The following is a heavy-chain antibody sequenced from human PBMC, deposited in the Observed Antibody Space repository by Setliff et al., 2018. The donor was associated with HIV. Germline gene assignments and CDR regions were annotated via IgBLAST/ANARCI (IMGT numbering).Heavy chain of an antibody. CDR1: GDSINNYY. CDR3: ARVATGPESFDI. V-gene: IGHV4-59*01. D-gene: IGHD3-9*01. CDR2: VYSTGST. J-gene: IGHJ3*02. Sequence: TLSLTCTVSGDSINNYYWSWIRRPPGKGLEWIGYVYSTGSTNSKSSLKSRVTISVDTSKNQFSLKLSSVTAADTAVYYCARVATGPESFDIWGQGTMVTVSS.